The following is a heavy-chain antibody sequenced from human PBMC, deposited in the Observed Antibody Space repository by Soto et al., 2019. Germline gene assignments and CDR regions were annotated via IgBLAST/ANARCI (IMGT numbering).Heavy chain of an antibody. D-gene: IGHD3-10*01. CDR1: GGTFSSYA. V-gene: IGHV1-69*13. CDR3: ARVPPRGGENPYFDY. J-gene: IGHJ4*02. CDR2: IIPIFGTA. Sequence: ASVKVSCKASGGTFSSYAISWVRQAPGQGLEWMGGIIPIFGTANYAQKFQGRVTITADESTSTAYMELSSLRSEDTAVYYCARVPPRGGENPYFDYWGQGTLVTVSS.